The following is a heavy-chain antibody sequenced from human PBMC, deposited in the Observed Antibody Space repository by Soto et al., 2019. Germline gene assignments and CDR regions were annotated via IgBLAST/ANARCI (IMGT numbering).Heavy chain of an antibody. Sequence: VASVKVSWKASGYTFTSYGISWVRQAPGQGLEWMGWISAYNGNTNYAQKLQGRVTMTTDTSTSTAYMELRSLRSDDTAVYYCARDGDCSSTSCSVYNWFDPWGQGTLVTVSS. V-gene: IGHV1-18*04. CDR1: GYTFTSYG. CDR3: ARDGDCSSTSCSVYNWFDP. D-gene: IGHD2-2*03. CDR2: ISAYNGNT. J-gene: IGHJ5*02.